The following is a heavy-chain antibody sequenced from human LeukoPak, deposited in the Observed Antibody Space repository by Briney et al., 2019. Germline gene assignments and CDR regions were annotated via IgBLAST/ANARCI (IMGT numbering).Heavy chain of an antibody. CDR1: GDSINSGDYY. D-gene: IGHD2-15*01. Sequence: SQTLSLTCTVSGDSINSGDYYWSWIRQTPGNGLEWIGYIYYSGSTYYNPSLKSRVTISVDTSKNQFSLKLSSVTAADTAVYYCARDNGYGQLDSWGQGTLVTVSS. J-gene: IGHJ4*02. CDR3: ARDNGYGQLDS. CDR2: IYYSGST. V-gene: IGHV4-30-4*01.